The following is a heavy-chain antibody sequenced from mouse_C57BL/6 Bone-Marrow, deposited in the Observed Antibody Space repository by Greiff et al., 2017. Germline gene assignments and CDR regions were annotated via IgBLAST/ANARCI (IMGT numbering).Heavy chain of an antibody. CDR1: GFTFSSYA. J-gene: IGHJ2*01. CDR2: ISSGGDYI. Sequence: EVMLVESGEGLVKPGGSLKLSCAASGFTFSSYAMSWVRQTPETRLEWVAYISSGGDYIYYADTVKGRFTISRDNARNTLYLQMSSLKSEDTAMYYCTRDSAVVPYFDYWGQGTTLTVSS. V-gene: IGHV5-9-1*02. CDR3: TRDSAVVPYFDY. D-gene: IGHD1-1*01.